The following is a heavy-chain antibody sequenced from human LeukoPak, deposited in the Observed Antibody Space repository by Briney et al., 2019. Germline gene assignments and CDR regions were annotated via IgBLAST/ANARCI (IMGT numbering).Heavy chain of an antibody. CDR2: IYYSGST. CDR3: ANFYVDYGYFGL. Sequence: SETLSLTCSVSGASISSRSYYWGWIRQPPGKGLEWIGNIYYSGSTYYNPSLKSRVTMSVDTSKNQFSLKLSSVTAADTAVYYCANFYVDYGYFGLWGRGTLVTVSS. CDR1: GASISSRSYY. D-gene: IGHD4-17*01. V-gene: IGHV4-39*01. J-gene: IGHJ2*01.